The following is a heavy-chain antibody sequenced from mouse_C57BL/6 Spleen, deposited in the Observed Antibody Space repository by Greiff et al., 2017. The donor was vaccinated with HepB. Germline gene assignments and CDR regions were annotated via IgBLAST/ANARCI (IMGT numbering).Heavy chain of an antibody. CDR2: INPNNGGT. V-gene: IGHV1-26*01. D-gene: IGHD2-4*01. CDR1: GYTFTDYY. J-gene: IGHJ3*01. Sequence: EVQLQRSGPELVKPGASVKISCKASGYTFTDYYMNWVKQSHGKSLEWIGDINPNNGGTSYNQKFKGKATLTVDKSSSTAYMELRSLTSEDSAVYYCARVYYDYDGGFAYWGQGTLVTVSA. CDR3: ARVYYDYDGGFAY.